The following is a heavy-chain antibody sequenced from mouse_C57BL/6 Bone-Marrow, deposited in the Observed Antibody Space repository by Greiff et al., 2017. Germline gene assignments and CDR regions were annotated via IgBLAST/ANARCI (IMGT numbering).Heavy chain of an antibody. CDR2: MSYDGNN. Sequence: EVQLQESGPGLVKPSPSLSLSCSVTGYSITSGFFWNLIRQFPGNKLEYLSFMSYDGNNNYNPSLKIRITITRDTSKNQFFLKLNSVTTEDTATYYCANYYGSSYWYFDVWGTGTTVTVSS. D-gene: IGHD1-1*01. CDR1: GYSITSGFF. CDR3: ANYYGSSYWYFDV. J-gene: IGHJ1*03. V-gene: IGHV3-6*01.